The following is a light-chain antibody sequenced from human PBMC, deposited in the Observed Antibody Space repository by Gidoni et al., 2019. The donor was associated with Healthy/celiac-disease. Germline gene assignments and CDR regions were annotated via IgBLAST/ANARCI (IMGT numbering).Light chain of an antibody. CDR1: QSVSSN. CDR3: QQYNNWPSST. CDR2: GAS. Sequence: EIVMTQTAATLSVSPGERATLSCRASQSVSSNLAWYQQKPGQAPRLLIYGASTRATGIPSRFSGSGSGTEFTLTISSLQSEDFAVYYCQQYNNWPSSTFGQXTKLEIK. V-gene: IGKV3-15*01. J-gene: IGKJ2*01.